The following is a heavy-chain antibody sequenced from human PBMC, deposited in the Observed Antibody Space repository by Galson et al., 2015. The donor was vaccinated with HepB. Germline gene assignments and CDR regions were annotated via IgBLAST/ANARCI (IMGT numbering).Heavy chain of an antibody. Sequence: SLRLSCAASGFIFSTYTFDWVRRAPGKDLEWISYISSTGTTIYYADSVKGRFTISRDNAENSLSLQMSSLRDEDTAVYYCVRVAIDTTILRGYWYFDLWGRGTLVTVSS. CDR3: VRVAIDTTILRGYWYFDL. D-gene: IGHD5-18*01. CDR2: ISSTGTTI. V-gene: IGHV3-48*02. CDR1: GFIFSTYT. J-gene: IGHJ2*01.